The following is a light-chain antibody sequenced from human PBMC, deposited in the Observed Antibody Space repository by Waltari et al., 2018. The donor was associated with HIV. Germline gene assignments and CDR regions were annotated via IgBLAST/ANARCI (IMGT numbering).Light chain of an antibody. V-gene: IGLV2-14*01. J-gene: IGLJ3*02. Sequence: QSALTQPASVSASHGQPITITCAGNNGDLGDDKSVSWYDHVPRHAPQLVIYEGTNRPLGVSDRFSASKSGDTASLTISYLLNEDEGDYYCASFTSNTWLFGGGTKVTVL. CDR3: ASFTSNTWL. CDR2: EGT. CDR1: NGDLGDDKS.